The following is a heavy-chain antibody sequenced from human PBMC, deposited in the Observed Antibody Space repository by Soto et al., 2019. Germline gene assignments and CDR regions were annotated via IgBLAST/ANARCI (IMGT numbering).Heavy chain of an antibody. CDR2: IIPIFGTA. CDR3: ARSRYSYGSNQIFNWFDP. Sequence: SVKVSCKASGGTFSSYAISWVRQAPGQGLEWMGGIIPIFGTANYAQKFQGRVTITADESTSTAYMELSTLRSEDTAVYYCARSRYSYGSNQIFNWFDPWGQGTLVTVSS. V-gene: IGHV1-69*13. CDR1: GGTFSSYA. J-gene: IGHJ5*02. D-gene: IGHD5-18*01.